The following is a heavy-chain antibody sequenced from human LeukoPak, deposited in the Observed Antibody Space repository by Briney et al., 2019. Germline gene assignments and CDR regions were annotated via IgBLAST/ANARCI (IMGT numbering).Heavy chain of an antibody. V-gene: IGHV4-59*11. Sequence: SETLSLTCSVSGGSISSHSWSWIRQPPGKGLEWIGYMYYSGSTNYNPSLKSRVTISLDTPKNQFSLRLNSVTAADTAVYYCARGVAGYGPYDYWGQGTLVTVSS. CDR3: ARGVAGYGPYDY. J-gene: IGHJ4*02. CDR2: MYYSGST. CDR1: GGSISSHS. D-gene: IGHD5-12*01.